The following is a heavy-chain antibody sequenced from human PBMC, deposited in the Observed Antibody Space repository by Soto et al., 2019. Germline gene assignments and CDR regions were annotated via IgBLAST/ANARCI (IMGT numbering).Heavy chain of an antibody. CDR2: IIPIFGTA. Sequence: GXSVKVSFKASGGTFSSYAISWVRQAPGQGLEWMGGIIPIFGTANYAQKFQGRVTITADESTSTAYMELSSLRSEDTAVYYCARESAYSSSADYWGQGTLVTVS. J-gene: IGHJ4*02. D-gene: IGHD6-6*01. CDR1: GGTFSSYA. CDR3: ARESAYSSSADY. V-gene: IGHV1-69*13.